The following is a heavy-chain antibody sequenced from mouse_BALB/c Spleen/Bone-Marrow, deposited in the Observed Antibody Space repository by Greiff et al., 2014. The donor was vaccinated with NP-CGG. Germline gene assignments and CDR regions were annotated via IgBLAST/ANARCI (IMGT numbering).Heavy chain of an antibody. V-gene: IGHV1S132*01. CDR2: IYPGTGTT. CDR3: AREYGNYNYALDY. D-gene: IGHD2-10*02. CDR1: GYIFTSYW. J-gene: IGHJ4*01. Sequence: VQLQQSGAELVRPGASVKLSCTTSGYIFTSYWIHWVKQRSGQGLEWIARIYPGTGTTFYNEKFKGKATLTADQSSSTAYLQLSSLKSGDSAVYFCAREYGNYNYALDYWGQGTSVTVSS.